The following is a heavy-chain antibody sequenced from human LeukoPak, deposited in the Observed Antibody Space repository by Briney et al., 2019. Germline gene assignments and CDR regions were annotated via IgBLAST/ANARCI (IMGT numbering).Heavy chain of an antibody. CDR1: GYTFTSNY. D-gene: IGHD3-3*01. CDR2: INPSGGST. Sequence: ASVKVSCKASGYTFTSNYMHWVRQAPGQGLEWMGIINPSGGSTNYAQKFQGRVTMTSDTSTSTVYMELSSLSSEDTDVYSCGRNHDGSGYTFDYWGQGTLVTVSS. J-gene: IGHJ4*02. CDR3: GRNHDGSGYTFDY. V-gene: IGHV1-46*01.